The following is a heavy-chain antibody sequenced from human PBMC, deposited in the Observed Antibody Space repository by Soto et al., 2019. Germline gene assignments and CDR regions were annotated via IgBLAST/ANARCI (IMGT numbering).Heavy chain of an antibody. CDR2: ITSSSSTT. V-gene: IGHV3-48*01. Sequence: PGGSLRLSCAASGFTFSSYSMNWVRQAPGKGPEWVSYITSSSSTTYYADSVKGRFTISRHNAKNSLYLQMNSLRAEDTAVYYCARDQVRMPVAGTFFAFDIWGQGTMVTVSS. CDR3: ARDQVRMPVAGTFFAFDI. D-gene: IGHD6-19*01. CDR1: GFTFSSYS. J-gene: IGHJ3*02.